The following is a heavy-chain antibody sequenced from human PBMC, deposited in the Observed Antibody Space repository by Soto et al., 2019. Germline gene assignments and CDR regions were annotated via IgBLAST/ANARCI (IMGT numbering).Heavy chain of an antibody. CDR2: IYYSGTT. CDR3: ARSTRSWFDP. J-gene: IGHJ5*02. Sequence: SETLSLTCTGSGGSISNYFWSWIRQPPGRGLEWIGYIYYSGTTNYNPSLKNRVTISLDTPKNQVSLRLRSVTAADTAVYYCARSTRSWFDPWGQGTLVTVSS. V-gene: IGHV4-59*08. CDR1: GGSISNYF.